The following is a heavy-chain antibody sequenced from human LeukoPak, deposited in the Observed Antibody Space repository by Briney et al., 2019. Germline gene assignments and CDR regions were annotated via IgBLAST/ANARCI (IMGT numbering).Heavy chain of an antibody. CDR1: GFTFSSYS. CDR3: ARDTISRDYYMDV. V-gene: IGHV3-21*01. J-gene: IGHJ6*03. Sequence: GGSLRLSCAASGFTFSSYSMNWVRQAPGKGLKWVSSISSSSSYIYYADSVKGRFTISRDNAKNSLYLQMNSLRAEDTAVYYCARDTISRDYYMDVWGKGTTVTVSS. CDR2: ISSSSSYI. D-gene: IGHD3-3*01.